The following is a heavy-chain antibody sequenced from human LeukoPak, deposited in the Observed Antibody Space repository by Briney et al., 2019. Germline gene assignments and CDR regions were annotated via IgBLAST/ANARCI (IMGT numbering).Heavy chain of an antibody. CDR2: IYHSGST. J-gene: IGHJ3*02. CDR1: GGSISSGGYS. D-gene: IGHD3-10*01. CDR3: ARGGSGSYYGLGALPDAFDI. Sequence: SETLSLTCAVSGGSISSGGYSWSWTRQPPGKGLEWIGYIYHSGSTYYNPSLKSRVTISVDRSKNQFSLKLSSVTAADTAVYYCARGGSGSYYGLGALPDAFDIWGQGTMLTVSS. V-gene: IGHV4-30-2*01.